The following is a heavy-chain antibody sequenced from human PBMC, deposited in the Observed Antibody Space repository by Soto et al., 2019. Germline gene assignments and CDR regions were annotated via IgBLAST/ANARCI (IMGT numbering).Heavy chain of an antibody. V-gene: IGHV3-21*01. J-gene: IGHJ4*02. CDR2: ITSASTYI. D-gene: IGHD5-18*01. CDR1: GFTFSSYN. CDR3: AKDSPKVGVQGQREDY. Sequence: PGGSLRLSCAASGFTFSSYNMNWVRQAPGKGLEWVSSITSASTYIYYADSVKGRFTISRDDAKNSLYLQMNSLRADDTAVYYCAKDSPKVGVQGQREDYWGQGTLVTVSS.